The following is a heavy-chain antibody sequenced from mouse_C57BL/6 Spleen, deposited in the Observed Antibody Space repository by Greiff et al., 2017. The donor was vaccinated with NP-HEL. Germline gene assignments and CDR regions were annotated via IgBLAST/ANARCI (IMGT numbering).Heavy chain of an antibody. J-gene: IGHJ4*01. D-gene: IGHD1-1*01. V-gene: IGHV8-8*01. CDR2: ICWDDDK. CDR3: ARIDSSYRYYAMDY. CDR1: GFSLSTFGMG. Sequence: QVTLKESGPGILQPSQTLSLTCSFSGFSLSTFGMGVGWIRQPSGKGLEWLAHICWDDDKYYNPALKSRLTIAKDTSKNQVFLKIANVDTADTATYYCARIDSSYRYYAMDYWGQGTSVTVSS.